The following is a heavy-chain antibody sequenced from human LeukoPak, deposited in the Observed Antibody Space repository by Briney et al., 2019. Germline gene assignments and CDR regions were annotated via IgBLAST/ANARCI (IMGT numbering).Heavy chain of an antibody. CDR2: MSPNSGKT. CDR1: GYSFTNYD. CDR3: ARGLGTLTGYYTMYYYMDV. V-gene: IGHV1-8*01. J-gene: IGHJ6*03. D-gene: IGHD3-9*01. Sequence: GASVKVSCKTSGYSFTNYDINWVRQATGQGLEWMGWMSPNSGKTGYAQKFQGRVTMTKNTSMSTAYMELSSLRSEDTAVYYCARGLGTLTGYYTMYYYMDVWGKGTTVTVSS.